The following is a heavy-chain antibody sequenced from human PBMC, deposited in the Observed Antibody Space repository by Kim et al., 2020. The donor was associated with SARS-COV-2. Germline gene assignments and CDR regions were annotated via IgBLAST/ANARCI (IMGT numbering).Heavy chain of an antibody. CDR2: ISYDGSNN. V-gene: IGHV3-30*04. D-gene: IGHD2-2*01. J-gene: IGHJ4*02. CDR3: AALPAAFYSEVDY. CDR1: GFTFSSYA. Sequence: GGSLRLSCAASGFTFSSYAMHWVRQAPGKGLEWVAVISYDGSNNYYADSVKGRFTISRDNSKNTLYLQMNSLRAEDTAVYYCAALPAAFYSEVDYWGQGT.